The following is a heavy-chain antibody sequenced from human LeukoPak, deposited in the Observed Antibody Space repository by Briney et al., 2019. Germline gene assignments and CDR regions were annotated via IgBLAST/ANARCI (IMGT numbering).Heavy chain of an antibody. CDR1: GGSISSYY. J-gene: IGHJ6*02. V-gene: IGHV4-59*01. Sequence: SGTLSLTCTVSGGSISSYYWSWIRQPPGEGLEWIGYIYYSGSTNYNPSLKSRVTISVDTSKNQFSLKLSSVTAADTAVYYCARTADGMDVWGQGTTVTVSS. CDR2: IYYSGST. CDR3: ARTADGMDV.